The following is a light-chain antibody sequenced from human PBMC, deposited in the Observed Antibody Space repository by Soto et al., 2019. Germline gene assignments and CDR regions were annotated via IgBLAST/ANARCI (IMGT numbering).Light chain of an antibody. CDR3: QQYGHSTRT. V-gene: IGKV3-20*01. J-gene: IGKJ1*01. Sequence: EIVLTQSPGTLSLSPGERATLSCRASQTVSSTYLAWYQQKPGQSPRLLIYAASSRATGIPDRFSGSGSGTEFTLTISRLEPEDFAVYYCQQYGHSTRTFGQGTEVEFK. CDR1: QTVSSTY. CDR2: AAS.